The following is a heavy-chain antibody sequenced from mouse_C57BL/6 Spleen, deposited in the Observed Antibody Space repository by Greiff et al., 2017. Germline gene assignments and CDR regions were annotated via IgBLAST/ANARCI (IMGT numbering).Heavy chain of an antibody. CDR2: ISSGGSYT. CDR3: ASKDFAY. J-gene: IGHJ3*01. Sequence: EVKLVESGGDLVKPGGSLKLSCAASGFTFSSYGMSWVRQTPDKRLEWVATISSGGSYTYYPDSVKGRFTISRDNAKNTLYLQMSSLKSEDTAMYYCASKDFAYWGQGTLVTVSA. V-gene: IGHV5-6*01. CDR1: GFTFSSYG.